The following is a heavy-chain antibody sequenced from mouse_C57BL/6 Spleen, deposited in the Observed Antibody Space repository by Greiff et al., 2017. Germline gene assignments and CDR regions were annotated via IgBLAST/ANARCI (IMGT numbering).Heavy chain of an antibody. CDR1: GYTFTSYG. CDR3: ARSPKGAMDY. D-gene: IGHD1-3*01. CDR2: IYPRSGNT. V-gene: IGHV1-81*01. J-gene: IGHJ4*01. Sequence: QVQLQQSGAELARPGASVKLSCKASGYTFTSYGISWVKQRTGQGLEWIGEIYPRSGNTYYNEKFKGKATLTADKSSRTAYMELRSLTSEDSAVYFCARSPKGAMDYWGQGTSVTVSS.